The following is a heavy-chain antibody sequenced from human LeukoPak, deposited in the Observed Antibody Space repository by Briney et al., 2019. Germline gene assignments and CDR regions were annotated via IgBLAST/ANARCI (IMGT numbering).Heavy chain of an antibody. V-gene: IGHV3-30*04. CDR3: ARSPRDCNSPSCYSNY. CDR1: GFTFSSYA. Sequence: PGGSLRLSCAASGFTFSSYAMHWVRQAPGRGLEWVAVISYDGSNKYYADSVKGRFTISRDNSKNTLYLQMNSLRAEDTAVYYCARSPRDCNSPSCYSNYWGQGTLVTVSS. J-gene: IGHJ4*02. CDR2: ISYDGSNK. D-gene: IGHD2-2*02.